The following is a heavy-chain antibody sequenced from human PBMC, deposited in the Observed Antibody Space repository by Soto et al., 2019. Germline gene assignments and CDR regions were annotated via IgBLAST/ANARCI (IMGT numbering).Heavy chain of an antibody. CDR2: ISGSGGST. D-gene: IGHD6-13*01. CDR1: GFTFSSYA. V-gene: IGHV3-23*01. Sequence: GGSLRLSCAASGFTFSSYAMSWVRQAPGKGLEWVSAISGSGGSTYYADSVKGRFTISRDNSKNTLYLQMNSLRAEDTAVYYCAKGPYCIAAAGTCPLGDWFDPWGQGTLVTVSS. CDR3: AKGPYCIAAAGTCPLGDWFDP. J-gene: IGHJ5*02.